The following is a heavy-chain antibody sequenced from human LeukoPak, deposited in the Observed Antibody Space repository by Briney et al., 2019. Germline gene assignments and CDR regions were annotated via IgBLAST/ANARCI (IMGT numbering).Heavy chain of an antibody. J-gene: IGHJ4*02. D-gene: IGHD3-22*01. V-gene: IGHV4-34*01. Sequence: PSETPSLTCAVYGGSFSGYYWSWIRRPPGKGLEWIGEINHSGSTNYNPSLKSRVTISVDTSKNQFSLKLSSVTAADTAVYYCARNRYYYDSSGYYYVSLPFDYWGQGTLVTVSS. CDR2: INHSGST. CDR3: ARNRYYYDSSGYYYVSLPFDY. CDR1: GGSFSGYY.